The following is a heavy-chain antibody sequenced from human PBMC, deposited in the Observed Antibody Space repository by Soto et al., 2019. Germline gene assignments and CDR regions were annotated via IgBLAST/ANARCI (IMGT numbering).Heavy chain of an antibody. V-gene: IGHV1-69*13. CDR3: AREDDYYGSGSYYKNRYGMDV. D-gene: IGHD3-10*01. CDR2: IIPIFGTA. J-gene: IGHJ6*02. Sequence: EASVKVSCKASGGTFSSYAISWVRQAPGQGLEWMGGIIPIFGTANYAQKFQGRVTITADESTSTAYMELSSLRSEDTAVYYCAREDDYYGSGSYYKNRYGMDVWGQGTTVTV. CDR1: GGTFSSYA.